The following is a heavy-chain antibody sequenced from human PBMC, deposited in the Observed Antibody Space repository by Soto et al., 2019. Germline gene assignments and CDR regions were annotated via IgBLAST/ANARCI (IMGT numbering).Heavy chain of an antibody. Sequence: ASVKVSCKASGYTFTSSYMYWVRKAPGQGLEGMGRINPSDGSTTYAEKFQGSVTLTSDTSTRTLYMELSSLRSEDTGVYYCARVAARPGAIDYWGQGTQVTVSS. V-gene: IGHV1-46*01. CDR3: ARVAARPGAIDY. J-gene: IGHJ4*02. CDR1: GYTFTSSY. D-gene: IGHD6-6*01. CDR2: INPSDGST.